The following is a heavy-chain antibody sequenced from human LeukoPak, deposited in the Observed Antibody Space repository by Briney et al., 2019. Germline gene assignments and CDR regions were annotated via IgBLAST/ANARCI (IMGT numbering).Heavy chain of an antibody. CDR2: IYPGDSDT. Sequence: PGGSLKISCQGSGYIFTSYWIGGVRQLPGKGLEWMGIIYPGDSDTRYSPSFQGQVTISADKSISTAYLQWSSLKASDTAMYYCARVTAAAGTYFDYWGQGTLVTVSS. V-gene: IGHV5-51*01. J-gene: IGHJ4*02. CDR3: ARVTAAAGTYFDY. CDR1: GYIFTSYW. D-gene: IGHD6-13*01.